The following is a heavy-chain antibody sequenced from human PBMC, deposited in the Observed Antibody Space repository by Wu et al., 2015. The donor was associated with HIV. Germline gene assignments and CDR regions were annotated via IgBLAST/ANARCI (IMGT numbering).Heavy chain of an antibody. CDR1: GYTFTDYY. D-gene: IGHD6-19*01. CDR3: ARVEYSSGWVRGAKTFDY. Sequence: QVQLVQSGAEVKKPGASVKVSCTATGYTFTDYYMHWVRQAPGQGLEWMGWINPYSGGTNYAQKFQGRVTMTRDTSISTAYMDLSRLRSDDTAVYYCARVEYSSGWVRGAKTFDYWGQGTLVTVSS. V-gene: IGHV1-2*02. CDR2: INPYSGGT. J-gene: IGHJ4*02.